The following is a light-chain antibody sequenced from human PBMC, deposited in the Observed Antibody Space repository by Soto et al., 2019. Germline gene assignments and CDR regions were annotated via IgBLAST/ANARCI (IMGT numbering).Light chain of an antibody. CDR2: DVS. CDR3: SSSSTSGTLVV. V-gene: IGLV2-14*01. CDR1: SSDIGGSNS. J-gene: IGLJ3*02. Sequence: QYALTQPASVSGSPGQTIIISCTGTSSDIGGSNSVSWYQQHPDRAPKLILLDVSHRPSKIPDRFSGSQSGTTAFLTISGLQAVDEADYYCSSSSTSGTLVVFGGGTKVTVL.